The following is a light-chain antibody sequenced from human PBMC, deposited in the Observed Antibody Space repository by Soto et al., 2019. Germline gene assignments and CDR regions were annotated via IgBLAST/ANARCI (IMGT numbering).Light chain of an antibody. CDR2: GAS. Sequence: ESVLTQSPGTLSLSPGERATLSCRASQSVSSSYLAWYQQKPGQAPRLLIYGASSRATGIPDRFSGSGSGTDFTLTISRLETEDFAVYYCQQYGSSPLTFGQGTRLEIK. J-gene: IGKJ5*01. V-gene: IGKV3-20*01. CDR3: QQYGSSPLT. CDR1: QSVSSSY.